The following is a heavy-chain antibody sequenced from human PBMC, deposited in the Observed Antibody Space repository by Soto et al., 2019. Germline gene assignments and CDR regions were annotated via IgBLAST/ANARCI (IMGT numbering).Heavy chain of an antibody. D-gene: IGHD3-3*01. CDR1: GFTFSSYG. J-gene: IGHJ6*02. Sequence: GGSLRLSCAASGFTFSSYGMHWVRQAPGKGLEWVAVIWYDGSNKYYADSVKGRFTISRDNSKNTLYLQMNSLRAEDTAVYYCARELKYYDFWSGPNDNYYYYYGMDVWGQGTTVTVS. V-gene: IGHV3-33*01. CDR2: IWYDGSNK. CDR3: ARELKYYDFWSGPNDNYYYYYGMDV.